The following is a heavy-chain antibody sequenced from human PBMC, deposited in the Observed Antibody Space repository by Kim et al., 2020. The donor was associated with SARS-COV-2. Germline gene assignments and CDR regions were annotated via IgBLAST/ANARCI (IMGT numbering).Heavy chain of an antibody. CDR3: ARGGYSNFDF. CDR2: TKYDGSAK. J-gene: IGHJ4*01. Sequence: GGSLRLSCAASRFTFNSYWMSWVRQAPGKGLEWVANTKYDGSAKNYVGSVKGRFTISRDNATNALYLQMTSLRVDDTAVYYCARGGYSNFDFWGHGTLVT. D-gene: IGHD2-21*01. V-gene: IGHV3-7*01. CDR1: RFTFNSYW.